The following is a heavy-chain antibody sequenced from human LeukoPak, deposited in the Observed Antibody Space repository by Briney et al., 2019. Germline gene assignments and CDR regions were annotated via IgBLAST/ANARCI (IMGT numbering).Heavy chain of an antibody. J-gene: IGHJ4*02. V-gene: IGHV4-34*01. CDR3: ARVRYSSSWYPHFDY. D-gene: IGHD6-13*01. CDR1: GGSFSGYY. Sequence: SETLSLTCAVYGGSFSGYYWSWIRQPPGKGLEWIGEINHSGSTNYNPSLKSRVTISVDTSKNQFSLKLSSVTAADTAVYYCARVRYSSSWYPHFDYWGQGTLVTVSS. CDR2: INHSGST.